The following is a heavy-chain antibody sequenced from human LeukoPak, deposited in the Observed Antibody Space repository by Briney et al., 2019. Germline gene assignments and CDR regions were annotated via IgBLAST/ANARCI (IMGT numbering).Heavy chain of an antibody. CDR2: IYYSGST. CDR1: GGSISSYY. Sequence: PSETLSLTCTVSGGSISSYYWSWIRQPPGKGLEWIGYIYYSGSTNYNPSLKSRVTISVDTSKNQFSLKLSSVTAADTAVYYCARGGGSGSYLYYYYYYGMDVWGQGTTVTVSS. V-gene: IGHV4-59*08. J-gene: IGHJ6*02. D-gene: IGHD3-10*01. CDR3: ARGGGSGSYLYYYYYYGMDV.